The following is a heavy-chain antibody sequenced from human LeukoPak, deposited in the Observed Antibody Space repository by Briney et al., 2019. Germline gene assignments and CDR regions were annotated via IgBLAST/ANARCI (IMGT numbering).Heavy chain of an antibody. CDR2: IWYDGSNK. V-gene: IGHV3-33*01. Sequence: GGSLRLSCAASGFTFSSYGMHWVRQAPGKGLEWVAVIWYDGSNKYYADSVKGRFTISRDNSKNTLYLQMNSLRAEDTAVYYCARDAVGSYGSGGHYFDYWGQGTLVTVSS. J-gene: IGHJ4*02. D-gene: IGHD5-18*01. CDR3: ARDAVGSYGSGGHYFDY. CDR1: GFTFSSYG.